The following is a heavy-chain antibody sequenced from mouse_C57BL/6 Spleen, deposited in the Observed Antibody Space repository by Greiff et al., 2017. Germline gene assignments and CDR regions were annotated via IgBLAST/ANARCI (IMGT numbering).Heavy chain of an antibody. Sequence: EVKLVESGGGLVRPGGSLKLSCAASGFTFSDYGMHWVRQAPEKGLEWVAYISSGSSTIYYADTVKGRFTISRDNAKNTLFLQMTSLRAEDTAMYYCARGNWDLFDYRGQGTTLTVSS. V-gene: IGHV5-17*01. CDR3: ARGNWDLFDY. CDR1: GFTFSDYG. D-gene: IGHD4-1*01. CDR2: ISSGSSTI. J-gene: IGHJ2*01.